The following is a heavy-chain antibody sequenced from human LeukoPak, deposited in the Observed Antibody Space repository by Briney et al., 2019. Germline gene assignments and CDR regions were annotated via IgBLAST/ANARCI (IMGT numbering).Heavy chain of an antibody. CDR2: TYYSGST. D-gene: IGHD6-13*01. Sequence: SQTLSLTCTVSGGSISSGDYYWRWIRQPPGKGLEWIGYTYYSGSTYYNPSLKSRVTISVDTSKNQFSLKLSSVTAADTAVYYCAREVAAAGTRDFDYWGQGTLVTVSS. CDR1: GGSISSGDYY. CDR3: AREVAAAGTRDFDY. V-gene: IGHV4-30-4*01. J-gene: IGHJ4*02.